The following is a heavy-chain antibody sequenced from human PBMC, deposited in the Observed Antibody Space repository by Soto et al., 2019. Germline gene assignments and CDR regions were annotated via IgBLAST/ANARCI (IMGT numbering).Heavy chain of an antibody. CDR3: AKNYYFDS. CDR2: IHTDGST. V-gene: IGHV3-23*01. Sequence: EVQLLVSGGGLIQPVGSLRLSCAPSGFTFSSYAMSWARQAPGTGLVWVSSIHTDGSTYYTDSVKGRFTISRDNSRNTLYLQMNTLRAEETYIYYCAKNYYFDSWGQGTLVTVSS. CDR1: GFTFSSYA. J-gene: IGHJ4*02.